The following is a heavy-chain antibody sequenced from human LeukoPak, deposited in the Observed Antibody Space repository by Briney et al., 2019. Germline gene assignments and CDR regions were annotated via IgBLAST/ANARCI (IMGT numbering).Heavy chain of an antibody. CDR2: IWYDGSNK. Sequence: GGSLRLSCAASGFTYSSYGMHWVRQAPGKGLEWVAVIWYDGSNKYYADSVKGRFTISRDNSKNTLYLQMNSLRAEDTAVYYCAKGDEGPWGQGTLVTVSS. J-gene: IGHJ5*02. D-gene: IGHD2-21*01. CDR1: GFTYSSYG. V-gene: IGHV3-33*06. CDR3: AKGDEGP.